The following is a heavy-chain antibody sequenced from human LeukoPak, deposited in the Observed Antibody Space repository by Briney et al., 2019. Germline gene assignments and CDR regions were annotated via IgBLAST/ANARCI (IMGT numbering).Heavy chain of an antibody. Sequence: KTSETLSLTCTVSGGSISSYYWSWIRQPPGKGLEWIGNIYYSGSTNYNPSLKSRVTISVDTSKNQFSLKLSSVTAADTAVYYCARGIPGYFGTSGYYYEYWGQGTLVTVSS. V-gene: IGHV4-59*01. J-gene: IGHJ4*02. CDR3: ARGIPGYFGTSGYYYEY. CDR2: IYYSGST. D-gene: IGHD3-22*01. CDR1: GGSISSYY.